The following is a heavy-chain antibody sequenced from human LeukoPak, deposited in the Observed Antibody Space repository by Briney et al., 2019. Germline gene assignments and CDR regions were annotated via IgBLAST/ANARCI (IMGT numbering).Heavy chain of an antibody. D-gene: IGHD1-26*01. Sequence: KASETLSLTCTVSTDSISNYYWSWMRQPPGKGLEWLGRIYTSGSATYNPSLKSRVTMSVDTSKNEFSLKLSSVTAADTAVYYCARHYSSGTYPLDSWGPGTLVTVSS. CDR2: IYTSGSA. CDR1: TDSISNYY. V-gene: IGHV4-4*07. J-gene: IGHJ4*02. CDR3: ARHYSSGTYPLDS.